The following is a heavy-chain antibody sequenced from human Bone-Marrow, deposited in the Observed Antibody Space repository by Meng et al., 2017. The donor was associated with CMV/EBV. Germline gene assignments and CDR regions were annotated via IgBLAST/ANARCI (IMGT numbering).Heavy chain of an antibody. V-gene: IGHV1-69*05. D-gene: IGHD4-17*01. J-gene: IGHJ6*02. CDR2: IIPIFGTA. CDR1: GGTFSSYA. CDR3: ARGREGSRDYNRRYYEGMDV. Sequence: SVKVSCKASGGTFSSYAISWVRQAPGQGLEWMGGIIPIFGTANYAQKFQGRVTITTDESTSTAYMELSSLRSEDTAVYYCARGREGSRDYNRRYYEGMDVWGQGTTVTVSS.